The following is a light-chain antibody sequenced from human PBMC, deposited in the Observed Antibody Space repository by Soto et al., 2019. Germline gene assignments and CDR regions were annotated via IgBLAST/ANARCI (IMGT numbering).Light chain of an antibody. Sequence: EIVMTQSPATLSVSPGERATLSCRASQTVRYNLGWYQQKPGQPPRLLIYGATTRATGIPARFSGSGSGTEFTLTISSLQSEDFAVYYCQQYNNWPLTFGGGTKVDI. V-gene: IGKV3D-15*01. CDR2: GAT. CDR1: QTVRYN. CDR3: QQYNNWPLT. J-gene: IGKJ4*01.